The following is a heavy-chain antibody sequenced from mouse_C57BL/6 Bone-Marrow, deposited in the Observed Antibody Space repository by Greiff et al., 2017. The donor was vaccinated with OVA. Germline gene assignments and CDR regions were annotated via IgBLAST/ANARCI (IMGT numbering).Heavy chain of an antibody. CDR1: GYAFSSSW. CDR2: IYPGDGDT. V-gene: IGHV1-82*01. Sequence: VQLQQSGPELVKPGASVKISCKASGYAFSSSWMNWVKQRPGKGLEWIGRIYPGDGDTNYNGKFKGKATLTADKSSSTSYMQLSSLTSEDSAVYFCASLLLRWKVDFWGQGTTLTVSS. D-gene: IGHD1-1*01. CDR3: ASLLLRWKVDF. J-gene: IGHJ2*01.